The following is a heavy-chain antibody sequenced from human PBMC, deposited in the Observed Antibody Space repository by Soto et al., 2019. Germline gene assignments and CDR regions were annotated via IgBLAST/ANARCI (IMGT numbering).Heavy chain of an antibody. D-gene: IGHD2-15*01. Sequence: ASVKVSCKASGYTFTSYDINWVRQATGQGLEWMGWMNPNSGNTGYAQKFKGRVTMTRNTSISTAYMELSSLRSEDAAVYYCARTGRYCSGGSCYYYYYGMDVWGQGTTVTVSS. J-gene: IGHJ6*02. CDR2: MNPNSGNT. V-gene: IGHV1-8*01. CDR1: GYTFTSYD. CDR3: ARTGRYCSGGSCYYYYYGMDV.